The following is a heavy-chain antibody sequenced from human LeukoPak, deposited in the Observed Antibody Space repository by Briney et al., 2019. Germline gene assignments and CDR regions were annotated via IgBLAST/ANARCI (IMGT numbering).Heavy chain of an antibody. CDR2: ISSSTSTT. CDR3: ARGEDPRPPIYYFDY. D-gene: IGHD2-15*01. CDR1: GFIFDSYN. J-gene: IGHJ4*02. V-gene: IGHV3-48*01. Sequence: GGSLRLSCAASGFIFDSYNMNWVRQAPGKGLEWVSYISSSTSTTYYADSVKGRFIISRDNAKNSLYLQMNSLRAEDTAIYYCARGEDPRPPIYYFDYWGQGTLVTVSS.